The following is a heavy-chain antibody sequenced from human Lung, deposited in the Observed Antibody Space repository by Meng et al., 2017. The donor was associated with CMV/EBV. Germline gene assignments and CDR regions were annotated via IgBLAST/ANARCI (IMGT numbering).Heavy chain of an antibody. Sequence: QVQVVGPGGGVVQPGRSLRLSCAASGFTFSSYAMHWVRQAPGKGLEWVAVISYDGSNKYYADSVKGRFTISRDNSKNTLYLQMNSLRAEDTAVYYCARGQWHSLDYWGQGTLVTVSS. CDR3: ARGQWHSLDY. CDR1: GFTFSSYA. D-gene: IGHD6-19*01. J-gene: IGHJ4*02. V-gene: IGHV3-30-3*01. CDR2: ISYDGSNK.